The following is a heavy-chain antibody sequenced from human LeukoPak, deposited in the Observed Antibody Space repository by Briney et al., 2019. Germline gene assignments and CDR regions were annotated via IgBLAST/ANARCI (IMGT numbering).Heavy chain of an antibody. CDR1: GFTFSSYA. CDR2: ISYDGSNK. D-gene: IGHD3-22*01. V-gene: IGHV3-30*04. Sequence: PGGSLRLSCAASGFTFSSYAMHWVRQAPGKGLEWVAVISYDGSNKYYADSVKGRFTISRDNSKNALYLQMNSLRAEGTAVYYCARDKTSYDSSGYYYWGQGTLVTVSS. CDR3: ARDKTSYDSSGYYY. J-gene: IGHJ4*02.